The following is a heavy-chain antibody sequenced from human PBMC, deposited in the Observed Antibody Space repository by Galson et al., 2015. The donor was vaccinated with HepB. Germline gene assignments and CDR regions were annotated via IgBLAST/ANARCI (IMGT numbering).Heavy chain of an antibody. CDR2: MYPSGST. CDR3: ARDSRKFGELPTLGY. J-gene: IGHJ4*02. V-gene: IGHV4-4*07. D-gene: IGHD3-10*01. CDR1: GDSVSSYF. Sequence: SETLSLTCNVSGDSVSSYFWSWIRQPAGKGLEWIGRMYPSGSTSYNPSLKSRITMSVDTSKNQFSLKMTSVTAADTAVYYCARDSRKFGELPTLGYWGQGTLVTVSS.